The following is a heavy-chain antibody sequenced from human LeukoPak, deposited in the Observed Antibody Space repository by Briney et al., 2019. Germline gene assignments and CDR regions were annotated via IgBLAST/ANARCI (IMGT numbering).Heavy chain of an antibody. J-gene: IGHJ4*02. CDR3: ARIRYYYDSSGYFFDD. V-gene: IGHV3-30-3*01. D-gene: IGHD3-22*01. Sequence: GRSLRLSCAASGFTFSSYAMHWVRQAAGKGLEWVAVISYDGSNKYYADSVKGRFTISRDNSKNTLYLQMNSLRAEDTAVYYCARIRYYYDSSGYFFDDWGQGTLVTVYS. CDR1: GFTFSSYA. CDR2: ISYDGSNK.